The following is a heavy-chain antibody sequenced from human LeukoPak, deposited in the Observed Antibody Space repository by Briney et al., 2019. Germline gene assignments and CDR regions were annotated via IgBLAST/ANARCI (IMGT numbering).Heavy chain of an antibody. Sequence: PGGSLRLSCVASGFTFSSFWMSWVRQAPGKGLEWVGNIKEDGSDKNYVDSVKGRFTIFRDNSENTLYLQMNSLRGDDTAVYYCARDRYYGSGSRLTYFDYWGQGTLVTVSS. V-gene: IGHV3-7*01. J-gene: IGHJ4*02. CDR1: GFTFSSFW. CDR3: ARDRYYGSGSRLTYFDY. CDR2: IKEDGSDK. D-gene: IGHD3-10*01.